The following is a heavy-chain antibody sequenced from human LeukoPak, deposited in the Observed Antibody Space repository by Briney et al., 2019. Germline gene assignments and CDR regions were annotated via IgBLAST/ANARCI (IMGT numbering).Heavy chain of an antibody. CDR3: ARQGKGTREYFDY. CDR2: IYYSGST. CDR1: GGSISSSNYY. J-gene: IGHJ4*02. V-gene: IGHV4-39*01. Sequence: PSETLSLTCTVSGGSISSSNYYWGWIRQPPGKGLEWIGSIYYSGSTYYNPSLKSRVTISVDTSKNQFSLKLSSVTAADTAVYYCARQGKGTREYFDYWGQGTLVTVSS. D-gene: IGHD3-10*01.